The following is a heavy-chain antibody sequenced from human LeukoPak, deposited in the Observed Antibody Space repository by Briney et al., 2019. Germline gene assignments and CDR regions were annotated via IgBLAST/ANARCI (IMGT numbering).Heavy chain of an antibody. CDR1: GFTFDDYG. D-gene: IGHD6-19*01. CDR3: ARAKVSSGWYAILDY. J-gene: IGHJ4*02. CDR2: INWNGGST. V-gene: IGHV3-20*04. Sequence: GGSLRLTCAASGFTFDDYGMSWVRQAPGKGLEWVSGINWNGGSTGYADSVKVRFTISRDNAKNSLYLQMNSLRAEDTALYYCARAKVSSGWYAILDYWGQGTLVTVSS.